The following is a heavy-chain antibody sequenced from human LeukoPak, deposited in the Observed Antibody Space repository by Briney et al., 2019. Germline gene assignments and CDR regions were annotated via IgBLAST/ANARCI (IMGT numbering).Heavy chain of an antibody. CDR2: IYYSGST. CDR3: AREVRPLYYDILTGGWFDP. Sequence: SETLSLTCTVSGGSISSYYWSWIRQPPGEGLEWIGYIYYSGSTNYNPSLKSRVTISVDTSKNQFSLKLSSVAAADTAVYYCAREVRPLYYDILTGGWFDPWGQGTLVTVSS. J-gene: IGHJ5*02. D-gene: IGHD3-9*01. V-gene: IGHV4-59*01. CDR1: GGSISSYY.